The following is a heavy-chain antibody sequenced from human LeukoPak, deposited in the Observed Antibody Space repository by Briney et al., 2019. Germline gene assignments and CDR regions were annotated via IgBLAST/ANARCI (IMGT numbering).Heavy chain of an antibody. V-gene: IGHV5-51*01. Sequence: ESLNISLKGGVFTVTEYRIGWGRQMPRKGLEWMGVIDACGSDPLYSPSVQGQVAISVDRSISTVYLQWGRLKALDSGVYDCGKRRRGGLQSPNWFDPWGQGTLVTVSS. D-gene: IGHD4-11*01. J-gene: IGHJ5*02. CDR3: GKRRRGGLQSPNWFDP. CDR2: IDACGSDP. CDR1: VFTVTEYR.